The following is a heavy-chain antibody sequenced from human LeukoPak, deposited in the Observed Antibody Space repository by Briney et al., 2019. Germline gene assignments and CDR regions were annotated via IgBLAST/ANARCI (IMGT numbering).Heavy chain of an antibody. D-gene: IGHD4-23*01. J-gene: IGHJ4*02. CDR2: ISYDGSNK. V-gene: IGHV3-30-3*01. CDR1: GFTFSSYA. Sequence: GGSLRLSCAASGFTFSSYAMHWVRQAPGKGLAWVAVISYDGSNKYYADSVKGRFTISRDNSKNTLYLQMNSLRAEDTAVYYCASLRWYDYWGQGTLVTVSS. CDR3: ASLRWYDY.